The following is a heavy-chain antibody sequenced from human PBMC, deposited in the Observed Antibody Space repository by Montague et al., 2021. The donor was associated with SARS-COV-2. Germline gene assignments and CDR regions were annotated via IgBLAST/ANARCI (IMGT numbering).Heavy chain of an antibody. CDR3: ARMTTVTYPYYYYYGMDV. D-gene: IGHD4-17*01. J-gene: IGHJ6*02. CDR1: GFSLSTSGMC. V-gene: IGHV2-70*01. CDR2: IDWDDDK. Sequence: PALVKPTQTLTLTCTFSGFSLSTSGMCVSWIRQPPGKALEWLALIDWDDDKYYSTSLKTRLTISKDTSKNQVVLTMTNMDPVDTATYYCARMTTVTYPYYYYYGMDVWGQGTMVTVSS.